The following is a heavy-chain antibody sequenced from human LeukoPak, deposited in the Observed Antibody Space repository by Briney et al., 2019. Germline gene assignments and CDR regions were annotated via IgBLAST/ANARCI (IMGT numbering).Heavy chain of an antibody. V-gene: IGHV3-30-3*01. CDR3: ASLPVLDAFDI. Sequence: GRSLRLSCAASGFTFSSYAMHWVRQAPGKGLEWVAVISYDGSNKYYADSVKGRFTISRDNSKNTLYLQMNSLRAEDTAVYYCASLPVLDAFDIWGQGTMVTVSS. D-gene: IGHD3-10*01. CDR1: GFTFSSYA. J-gene: IGHJ3*02. CDR2: ISYDGSNK.